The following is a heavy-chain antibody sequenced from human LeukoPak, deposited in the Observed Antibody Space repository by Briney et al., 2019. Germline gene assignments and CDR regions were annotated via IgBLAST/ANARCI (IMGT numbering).Heavy chain of an antibody. Sequence: GGSLRLSCAASGFTFSSYWMSRVRQAPGKGLEWVSYIDNSGNTIYYADSVKGRFTISRDNAKNSLYLQINSLRAEDTAVYYCAREGFFMVRGVIIRKGYFDYWGQGTLVTVSS. CDR3: AREGFFMVRGVIIRKGYFDY. D-gene: IGHD3-10*01. J-gene: IGHJ4*02. CDR2: IDNSGNTI. CDR1: GFTFSSYW. V-gene: IGHV3-48*04.